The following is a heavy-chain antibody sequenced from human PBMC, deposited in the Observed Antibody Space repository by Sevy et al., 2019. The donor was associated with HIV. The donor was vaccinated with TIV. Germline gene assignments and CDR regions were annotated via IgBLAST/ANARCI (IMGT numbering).Heavy chain of an antibody. J-gene: IGHJ3*02. D-gene: IGHD3-22*01. CDR2: LYYSGST. V-gene: IGHV4-39*01. Sequence: SETLSLTCSVSGGSISSSSYYWGWIRQPPGKGLEWIGSLYYSGSTYYHPSLKSRVTVSVDTSKNQFSLKLSSVTAADTAVYYCARPLYYDSMEGAFDIWGQGTMVTVSS. CDR3: ARPLYYDSMEGAFDI. CDR1: GGSISSSSYY.